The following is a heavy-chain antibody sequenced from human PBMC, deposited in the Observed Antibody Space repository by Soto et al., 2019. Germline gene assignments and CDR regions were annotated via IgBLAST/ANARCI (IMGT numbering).Heavy chain of an antibody. CDR3: ARAKDTAMVTGWLDP. Sequence: QVQLVESGGGVVQPGRSLRLSCAASGFTFSSYAMHWVRQAPGKGLEWVAVISYDGSNKYYADSVKGRVTISRDNSKNPLYLRMNSLGAEDTAVYYCARAKDTAMVTGWLDPWGQGTLVSVSS. D-gene: IGHD5-18*01. V-gene: IGHV3-30-3*01. J-gene: IGHJ5*02. CDR2: ISYDGSNK. CDR1: GFTFSSYA.